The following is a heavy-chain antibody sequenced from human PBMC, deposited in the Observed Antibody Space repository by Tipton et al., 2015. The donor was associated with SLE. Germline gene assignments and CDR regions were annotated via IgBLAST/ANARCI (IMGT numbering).Heavy chain of an antibody. V-gene: IGHV4-61*01. CDR2: IHSSGST. Sequence: TLSLTCTVSGDSISSGSYYWSWIRQPPGKGLEWIGYIHSSGSTNYNSSLESRVTISIDTSRNQFSLKLTSVTAADTAVYYCARSDGGYWGQGTLVTVSS. CDR3: ARSDGGY. CDR1: GDSISSGSYY. D-gene: IGHD3-16*01. J-gene: IGHJ4*02.